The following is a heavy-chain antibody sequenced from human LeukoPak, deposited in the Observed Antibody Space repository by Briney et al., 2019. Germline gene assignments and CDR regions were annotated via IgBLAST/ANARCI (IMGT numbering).Heavy chain of an antibody. Sequence: GRSLRLSCSASGFTFSSYAMHWVRQAPGKGLEYVSAISSNGGSTYYADSVKGRFTISRDNSKNTLYLQMSSLRAEDTAVYYCVKDVEPAAATSTYYFDYWGQGTLVTVSS. CDR2: ISSNGGST. V-gene: IGHV3-64D*09. J-gene: IGHJ4*02. CDR1: GFTFSSYA. D-gene: IGHD2-2*01. CDR3: VKDVEPAAATSTYYFDY.